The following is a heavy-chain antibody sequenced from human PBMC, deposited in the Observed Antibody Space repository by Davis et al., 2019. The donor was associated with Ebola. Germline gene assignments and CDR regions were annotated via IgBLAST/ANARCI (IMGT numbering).Heavy chain of an antibody. CDR2: INHSGST. D-gene: IGHD4-17*01. V-gene: IGHV4-34*01. CDR1: GGSFSGYY. J-gene: IGHJ3*02. CDR3: ARGRERDYGDYVNAFDI. Sequence: PSETLSLTCAVYGGSFSGYYWSWIRQPPGKGLEWIGEINHSGSTNYNPSLKSRVTISVDTSKNQFSLKLSSVTAADTAVYYCARGRERDYGDYVNAFDIWGQGTMVTVSS.